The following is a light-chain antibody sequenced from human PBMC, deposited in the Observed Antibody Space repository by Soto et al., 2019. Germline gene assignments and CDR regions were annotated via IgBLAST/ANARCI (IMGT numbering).Light chain of an antibody. V-gene: IGKV3-11*01. Sequence: EIALTQSPATLSLSPWESATLSCLASQSVSSYLAWYQQKPGQAPRLLIYDASNRATGIPARFSGSGSGTDFTLTISSLEPEDIAVYYCQQRSNWRVTFGGGTKVDIK. J-gene: IGKJ4*01. CDR1: QSVSSY. CDR3: QQRSNWRVT. CDR2: DAS.